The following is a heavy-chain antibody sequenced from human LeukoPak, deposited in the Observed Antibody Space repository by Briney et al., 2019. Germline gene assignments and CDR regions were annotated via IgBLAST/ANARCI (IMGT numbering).Heavy chain of an antibody. Sequence: QPSETLSLTCTVSGGSITSRAYYWGWIRQPPGKGLEWIGSVYYSGSTYHNPSLKSRVTMSVDASKNQFSLKLSSVTAADTAVYYCARGAGGFTVTTRNNWFDPWGQGTLVTVSS. J-gene: IGHJ5*02. CDR1: GGSITSRAYY. CDR3: ARGAGGFTVTTRNNWFDP. D-gene: IGHD4-11*01. V-gene: IGHV4-39*07. CDR2: VYYSGST.